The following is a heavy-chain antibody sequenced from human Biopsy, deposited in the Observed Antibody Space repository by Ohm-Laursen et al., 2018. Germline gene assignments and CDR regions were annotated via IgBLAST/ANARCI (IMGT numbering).Heavy chain of an antibody. D-gene: IGHD3-10*01. CDR3: VKDIRRYFYGMDV. Sequence: SLRLSCTASDFTFYGYAMSWVRQRPGKGLEWVSGITWNSGHIAYADSVKGRFTISRDNAKNVLWLQMNSLRVDDTAMYYCVKDIRRYFYGMDVWGQGTTVTVS. J-gene: IGHJ6*02. CDR2: ITWNSGHI. V-gene: IGHV3-9*01. CDR1: DFTFYGYA.